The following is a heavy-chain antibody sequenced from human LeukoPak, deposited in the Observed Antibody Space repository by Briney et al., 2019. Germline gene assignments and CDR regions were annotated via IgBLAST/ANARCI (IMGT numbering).Heavy chain of an antibody. V-gene: IGHV3-23*01. CDR1: GFTFSSYA. Sequence: PGRSLRLSCAASGFTFSSYAMSWVRQAPGKGLEWVSAISGSGGSTYYADSVKGRFTISRDNSKNMLYLQMNSLRVEDTAVYYCAKDEAYYDFWSSGRYYYYMDVWGEGTTVTVSS. CDR3: AKDEAYYDFWSSGRYYYYMDV. CDR2: ISGSGGST. J-gene: IGHJ6*03. D-gene: IGHD3-3*01.